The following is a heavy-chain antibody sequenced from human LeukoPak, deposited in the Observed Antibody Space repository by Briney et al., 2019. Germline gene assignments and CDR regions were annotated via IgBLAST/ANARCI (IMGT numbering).Heavy chain of an antibody. Sequence: GESLKISCKGSGYSFTSYWIGWVRQVPGKGLEWMGMIYPGGSDTRYSPSFQGQVTISVDKSISTAFLQWGSLKASDTAIYYCARHEARVAVAGTVHNYGMDVWGQGTTVTVSS. J-gene: IGHJ6*02. V-gene: IGHV5-51*01. CDR3: ARHEARVAVAGTVHNYGMDV. CDR1: GYSFTSYW. D-gene: IGHD6-19*01. CDR2: IYPGGSDT.